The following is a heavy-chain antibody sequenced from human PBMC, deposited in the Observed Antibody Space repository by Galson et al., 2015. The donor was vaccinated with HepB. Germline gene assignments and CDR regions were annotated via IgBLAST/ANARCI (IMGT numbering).Heavy chain of an antibody. D-gene: IGHD3-3*01. J-gene: IGHJ6*03. CDR2: ISSSSSYI. CDR3: ARSTYYDFWSGYSYYYYMDV. Sequence: SLRLSCAASGFTFSSYSMNWVRQAPGKGLEWVSSISSSSSYIYYADSVKGRFTISRDNAKNSLYLQMNSLRAEDTAVYYCARSTYYDFWSGYSYYYYMDVWGKGTTVTVSS. V-gene: IGHV3-21*01. CDR1: GFTFSSYS.